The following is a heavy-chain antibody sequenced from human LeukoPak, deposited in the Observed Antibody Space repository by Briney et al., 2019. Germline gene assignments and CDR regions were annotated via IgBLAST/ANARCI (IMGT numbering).Heavy chain of an antibody. Sequence: GGSLRLSCAASGFTFSSYGMHWVRQAPGKGLEWVAVIWYDGSNKYYADSVKGRFTISRDNSKNTLYLQMNGLRAEDTAVYYCAREKGYYGSGSYYDYWGQGTLVTVSS. V-gene: IGHV3-33*01. CDR1: GFTFSSYG. D-gene: IGHD3-10*01. J-gene: IGHJ4*02. CDR3: AREKGYYGSGSYYDY. CDR2: IWYDGSNK.